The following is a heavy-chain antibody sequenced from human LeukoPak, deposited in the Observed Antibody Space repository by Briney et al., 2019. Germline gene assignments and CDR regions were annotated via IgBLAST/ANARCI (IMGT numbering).Heavy chain of an antibody. V-gene: IGHV3-73*01. Sequence: QPGGSLKLSCAASGFTFSGSAMYWVRQASGKGLEWVGRIRSKASSYATAYAASVKGRFTISRDDSKNMAYLQMNSLKTEDTAVYYCSSRDYWGQGTLVTVSS. CDR1: GFTFSGSA. J-gene: IGHJ4*02. CDR2: IRSKASSYAT. CDR3: SSRDY.